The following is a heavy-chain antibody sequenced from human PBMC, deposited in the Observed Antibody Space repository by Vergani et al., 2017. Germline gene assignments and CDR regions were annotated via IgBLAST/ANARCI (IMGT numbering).Heavy chain of an antibody. Sequence: QVQLVESGGGVVQPGGSLRLSCAASGFTFSSYGMDWVRQAPGKGLEWGAFIRYDGSNKYYADSVKGRFTISRDNSKNTLYLQMNSLRAEDTAVYYCAKDGPSSGWYLRKDYYYYGMDVWGQGTTVTVSS. CDR2: IRYDGSNK. J-gene: IGHJ6*02. CDR3: AKDGPSSGWYLRKDYYYYGMDV. D-gene: IGHD6-19*01. V-gene: IGHV3-30*02. CDR1: GFTFSSYG.